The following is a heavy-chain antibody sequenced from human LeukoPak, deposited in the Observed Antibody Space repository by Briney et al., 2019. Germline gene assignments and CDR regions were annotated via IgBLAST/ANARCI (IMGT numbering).Heavy chain of an antibody. CDR1: GFSFSTYG. V-gene: IGHV3-23*01. CDR2: ITSSGGST. Sequence: GGSLRLSCAASGFSFSTYGMSWVRQPPGKGLEWVSAITSSGGSTYYADSVKGRFTISRDNSKHTMYLQMNSLRAEDTAVYYCAKDDLYGKFDYWGQGTLATVSS. J-gene: IGHJ4*02. CDR3: AKDDLYGKFDY. D-gene: IGHD4-17*01.